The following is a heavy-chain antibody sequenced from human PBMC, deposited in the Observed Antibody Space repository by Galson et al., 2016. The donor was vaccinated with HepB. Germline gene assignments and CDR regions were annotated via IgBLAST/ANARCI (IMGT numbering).Heavy chain of an antibody. CDR3: AKDSGPFNGYNYIYYYYYGMDV. CDR1: GFTFDDYA. V-gene: IGHV3-9*01. Sequence: LRLSCAASGFTFDDYAMHWVRQAPGKGLEWVSGISWNSGSIGYADSMKGRFTISRDNAKNSLYLQMNSLRAEDTALYYCAKDSGPFNGYNYIYYYYYGMDVWGKGTTVTVSS. D-gene: IGHD5-18*01. J-gene: IGHJ6*04. CDR2: ISWNSGSI.